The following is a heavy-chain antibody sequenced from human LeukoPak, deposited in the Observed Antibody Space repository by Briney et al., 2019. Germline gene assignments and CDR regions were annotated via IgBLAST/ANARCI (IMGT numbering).Heavy chain of an antibody. CDR2: ISSSSSYI. CDR3: ARGRGVRFLEWLSLHYGMDV. D-gene: IGHD3-3*01. V-gene: IGHV3-21*01. J-gene: IGHJ6*02. CDR1: LFTFSSYS. Sequence: GGSLRLSCAASLFTFSSYSMNWVRQAPGKGREWVSSISSSSSYIYYADSLKGRFTISRDNAKNSLYLQMTSLRAEDTAVYYCARGRGVRFLEWLSLHYGMDVWGQGTTVTVSS.